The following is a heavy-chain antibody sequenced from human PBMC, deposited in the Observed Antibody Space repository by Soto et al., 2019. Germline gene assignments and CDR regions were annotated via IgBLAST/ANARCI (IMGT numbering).Heavy chain of an antibody. J-gene: IGHJ4*01. Sequence: SETLSLTCTVSGGSVTNSSYYWGWIRQSPGKGLEWIGSVYYRGRSYSKSSVKSRVTISVDTSKNRFSLSLNSVTASDTAVYFCVRQRTTVTTQAYFDYWGPGALVTVSS. CDR1: GGSVTNSSYY. CDR2: VYYRGRS. V-gene: IGHV4-39*01. CDR3: VRQRTTVTTQAYFDY. D-gene: IGHD4-17*01.